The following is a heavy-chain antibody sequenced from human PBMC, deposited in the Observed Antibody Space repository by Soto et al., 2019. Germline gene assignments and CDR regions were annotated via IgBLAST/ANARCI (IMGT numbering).Heavy chain of an antibody. CDR2: ISYDGSNK. Sequence: VGSLRLSCAASGFTFSSYGMHCVRHSPGKWLEWVAVISYDGSNKYYADSVKGRFTISRDNSKNTLYLQMNSLRAEDTAVYYCAKDLGSGYYDYWGQGTLVTVS. J-gene: IGHJ4*02. D-gene: IGHD3-22*01. CDR3: AKDLGSGYYDY. V-gene: IGHV3-30*18. CDR1: GFTFSSYG.